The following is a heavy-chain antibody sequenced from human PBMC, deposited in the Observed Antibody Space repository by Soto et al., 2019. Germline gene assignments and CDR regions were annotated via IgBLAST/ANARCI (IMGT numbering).Heavy chain of an antibody. J-gene: IGHJ4*02. D-gene: IGHD6-13*01. V-gene: IGHV1-3*01. CDR3: ARVSSSSWKPFDY. CDR2: INAGNGNT. CDR1: GYTFTSYA. Sequence: ASVKVSCKASGYTFTSYAMHWVRQAPGQRLEWMGWINAGNGNTKYSQKFQGRVTITRDTSASTAYMELSSLRSEDTAVYYCARVSSSSWKPFDYWGQGTLVTVSS.